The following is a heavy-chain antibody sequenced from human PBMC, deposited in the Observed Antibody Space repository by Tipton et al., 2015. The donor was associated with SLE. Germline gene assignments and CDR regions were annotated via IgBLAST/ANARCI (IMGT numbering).Heavy chain of an antibody. CDR3: ASPMLSNWYFDL. CDR1: GYSITSGYY. Sequence: GLVKPSETLSLTCGVSGYSITSGYYWGWIRQPPGKGLEWIGTIYHTGNTYYNPSLKSRVTMSVDTSKNQFSLKLSSVTAADTAVYYCASPMLSNWYFDLWGRGTLVTVSS. V-gene: IGHV4-38-2*01. J-gene: IGHJ2*01. D-gene: IGHD2-8*01. CDR2: IYHTGNT.